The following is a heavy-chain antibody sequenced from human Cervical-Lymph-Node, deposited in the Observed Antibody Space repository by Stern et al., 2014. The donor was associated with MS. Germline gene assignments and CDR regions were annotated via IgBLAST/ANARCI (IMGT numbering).Heavy chain of an antibody. CDR1: GYSFPSYW. J-gene: IGHJ5*02. V-gene: IGHV5-51*01. D-gene: IGHD2-2*01. Sequence: EVQLVESGAEVKKPGESLKISCKGSGYSFPSYWIGWVRQMPGKGLEWMGVIYGDDSETRYSPSFQGQVTMSADKSTNVAFLQWTSLKSSDTAIYYCVRHSPCSPTRCYPSWFDPWGQGTLVIVSS. CDR3: VRHSPCSPTRCYPSWFDP. CDR2: IYGDDSET.